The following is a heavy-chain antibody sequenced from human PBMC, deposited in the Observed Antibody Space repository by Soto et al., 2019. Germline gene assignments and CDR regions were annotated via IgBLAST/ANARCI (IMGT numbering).Heavy chain of an antibody. Sequence: ASVKVSCKASGYTFTGYYMHWVRQAPGQGLEWMGWINPNSGGTNYAQKFQGRVTMTRVTSTSTAYMELSRLRSDDTAVYYCARDLGSPIAVAGTYYYYGMDVWGQGTTVTVSS. J-gene: IGHJ6*02. CDR2: INPNSGGT. V-gene: IGHV1-2*02. CDR1: GYTFTGYY. D-gene: IGHD6-19*01. CDR3: ARDLGSPIAVAGTYYYYGMDV.